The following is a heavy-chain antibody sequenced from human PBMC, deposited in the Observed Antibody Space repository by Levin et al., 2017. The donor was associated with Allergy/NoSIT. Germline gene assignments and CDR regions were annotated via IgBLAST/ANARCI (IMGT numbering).Heavy chain of an antibody. Sequence: TGGSLRLSCAASGFTFSDAWMNWVRQAPGKGLEWVGRIQSKTDDETTDYAAPVKGRFTISRDDSHNTLYLQMNSLKTEDTAVYFCTSYPLGYCSNPRCYAYFDYWGQGALVTVSS. CDR3: TSYPLGYCSNPRCYAYFDY. D-gene: IGHD2-2*01. V-gene: IGHV3-15*01. CDR1: GFTFSDAW. J-gene: IGHJ4*02. CDR2: IQSKTDDETT.